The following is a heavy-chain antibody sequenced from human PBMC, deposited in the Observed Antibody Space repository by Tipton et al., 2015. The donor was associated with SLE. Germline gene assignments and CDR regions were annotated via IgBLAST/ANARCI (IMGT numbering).Heavy chain of an antibody. CDR1: GGSFSGYY. CDR3: ALDGGTGSAFDY. J-gene: IGHJ4*02. CDR2: ISYSGTT. V-gene: IGHV4-34*01. Sequence: TLSLTCAVYGGSFSGYYWSWIRQPPGKGLEWIGSISYSGTTFYNPSLKSRVTISADTSKNQFSLKLRSVTAADTAVYYCALDGGTGSAFDYWGQGTLVTVSS. D-gene: IGHD1-1*01.